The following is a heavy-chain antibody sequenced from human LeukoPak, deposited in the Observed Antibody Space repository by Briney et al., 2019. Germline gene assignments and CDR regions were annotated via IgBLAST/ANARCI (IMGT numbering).Heavy chain of an antibody. Sequence: GGSLRLSCAASGFTFSSYAMHWVRQAPGKGLEYVSGISGNGGSTHYANSVKGRFTISRDNSKNTVYLQMGSLRGEDRAVYYCAREYSGYDSLDYWGQGTLVTVSS. CDR3: AREYSGYDSLDY. V-gene: IGHV3-64*01. J-gene: IGHJ4*02. D-gene: IGHD5-12*01. CDR2: ISGNGGST. CDR1: GFTFSSYA.